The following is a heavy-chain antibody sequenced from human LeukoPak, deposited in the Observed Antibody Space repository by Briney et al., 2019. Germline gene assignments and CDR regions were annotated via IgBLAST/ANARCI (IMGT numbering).Heavy chain of an antibody. J-gene: IGHJ4*02. V-gene: IGHV3-53*01. CDR2: IYADGNT. Sequence: PGGSLRLSCAASGFIVNTNYMSWVRQAPGRGLEWVSFIYADGNTYYADSVKGRFTISRDISKNAVFPQMNSLRAEDTAVYYCARDSYGDANFDTWGQGTLVTVSS. CDR1: GFIVNTNY. CDR3: ARDSYGDANFDT. D-gene: IGHD4-17*01.